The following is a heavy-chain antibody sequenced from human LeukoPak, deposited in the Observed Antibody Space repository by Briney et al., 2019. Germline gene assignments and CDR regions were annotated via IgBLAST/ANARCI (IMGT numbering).Heavy chain of an antibody. CDR1: GFTFSSYG. CDR2: ISYDGSNK. D-gene: IGHD3-22*01. CDR3: AKDRVRGDYYDSIGY. J-gene: IGHJ4*02. Sequence: GGSLRLSCAASGFTFSSYGMHWVRQAPGKGLEWVAVISYDGSNKYYADSVKGRFTISRDNSKNTLYLQMNSLRAEDTAVYYCAKDRVRGDYYDSIGYWGQGTLVTVSS. V-gene: IGHV3-30*18.